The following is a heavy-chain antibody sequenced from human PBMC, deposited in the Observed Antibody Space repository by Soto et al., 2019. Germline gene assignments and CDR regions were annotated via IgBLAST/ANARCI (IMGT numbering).Heavy chain of an antibody. V-gene: IGHV1-3*01. CDR1: GDTFTGYS. Sequence: ASVKVCCKASGDTFTGYSMRWARQAPRQRLERMRRINAGNGNTTYSQKFPGRVTITSDTSARTAYMALTSLRTADTAVYYCASSRGRDGYNVPIDYWGQGILVTVYS. J-gene: IGHJ4*02. CDR3: ASSRGRDGYNVPIDY. CDR2: INAGNGNT. D-gene: IGHD3-16*01.